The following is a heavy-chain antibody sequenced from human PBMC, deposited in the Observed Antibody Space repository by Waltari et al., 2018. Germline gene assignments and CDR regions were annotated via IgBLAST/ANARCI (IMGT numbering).Heavy chain of an antibody. J-gene: IGHJ4*02. Sequence: QVQLAQSGAEVKKPGSSVKVSCTASGGTFSSSAISWFRPAPGQGLEWMGGIIPIFGTANYAQKFQGRVTITADESTSTAYMELSSLRSEDTAVYYCARDRVGPSGSYAFDYWGQGTLVTVSS. V-gene: IGHV1-69*13. CDR3: ARDRVGPSGSYAFDY. CDR1: GGTFSSSA. CDR2: IIPIFGTA. D-gene: IGHD1-26*01.